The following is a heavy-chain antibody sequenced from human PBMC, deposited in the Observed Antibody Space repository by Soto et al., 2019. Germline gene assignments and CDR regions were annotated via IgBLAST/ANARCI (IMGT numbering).Heavy chain of an antibody. CDR3: VAYCYGRVDY. CDR2: IRNKANSYTT. V-gene: IGHV3-72*01. CDR1: GFTFSDHY. D-gene: IGHD5-18*01. J-gene: IGHJ4*02. Sequence: EVQLVESGGGLVQPGGSLRLSCAASGFTFSDHYMDWLRQARGKGLEWVGRIRNKANSYTTDHAASVKGRFTISREDSRNSVYLQMNTLKTDDTAVYYCVAYCYGRVDYWGQGTLVTVSS.